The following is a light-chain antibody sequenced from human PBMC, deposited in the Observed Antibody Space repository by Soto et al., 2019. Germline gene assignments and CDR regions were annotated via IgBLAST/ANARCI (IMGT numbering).Light chain of an antibody. V-gene: IGKV1-6*01. J-gene: IGKJ1*01. Sequence: AIQMTQSPSSLSAFVGDRVNITCRASQGIRNDLAWYQQRPGAAPKLLIFASSSLQTGVPSRFRGSGSGTDFTLTITSLLPDDFATYYCLQDYTYPRTFGQGTKVEI. CDR1: QGIRND. CDR3: LQDYTYPRT. CDR2: ASS.